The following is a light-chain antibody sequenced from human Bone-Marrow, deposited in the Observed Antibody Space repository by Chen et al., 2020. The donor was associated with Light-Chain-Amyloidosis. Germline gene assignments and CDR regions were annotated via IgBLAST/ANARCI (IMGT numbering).Light chain of an antibody. CDR3: SSYTITNTLV. J-gene: IGLJ1*01. CDR1: SSDVGGDNH. V-gene: IGLV2-14*01. Sequence: QSALTQPASVYGSPGQSITISCTGTSSDVGGDNHVSWYQQHPDKAPQLMIYEVTNRPSWVPDRFSGSKSDNTASLTISGHQTEDEADYFCSSYTITNTLVFGSGTRVTVL. CDR2: EVT.